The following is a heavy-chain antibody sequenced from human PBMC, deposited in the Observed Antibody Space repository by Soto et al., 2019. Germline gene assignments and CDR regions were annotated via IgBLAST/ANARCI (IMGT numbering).Heavy chain of an antibody. V-gene: IGHV1-8*01. CDR2: MNPNSGNT. J-gene: IGHJ3*02. Sequence: ASVKVSCKASGYTFTSYDINWVRQAAGQGLEWMGWMNPNSGNTGYAQKFQGRVTMTRNTSISTAYMELSSLRSEDTAVYYCAVPYDFWSGYYRAGAFDIWGQGTMVTVSS. D-gene: IGHD3-3*01. CDR1: GYTFTSYD. CDR3: AVPYDFWSGYYRAGAFDI.